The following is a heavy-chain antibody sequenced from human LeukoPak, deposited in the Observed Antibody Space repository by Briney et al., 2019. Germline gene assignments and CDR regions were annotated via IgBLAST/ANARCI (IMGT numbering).Heavy chain of an antibody. D-gene: IGHD1-26*01. CDR1: GFSFSDYW. Sequence: GGSLRLSCAASGFSFSDYWMSWVRQAPGKGLEWVSVIYSGGVTYYADSVKGRFTISRDNSKNTLYLQMNSLRVEDTAVYYCARDLRGGSYWYYYGMDVWGQGTTVTVSS. J-gene: IGHJ6*02. V-gene: IGHV3-66*01. CDR3: ARDLRGGSYWYYYGMDV. CDR2: IYSGGVT.